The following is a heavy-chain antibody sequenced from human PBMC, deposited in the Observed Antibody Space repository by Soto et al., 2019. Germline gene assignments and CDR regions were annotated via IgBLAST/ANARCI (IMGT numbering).Heavy chain of an antibody. CDR1: GYTFTSYD. D-gene: IGHD6-13*01. Sequence: ASVKVSCKASGYTFTSYDINWVRQATGQGLEWMGWINPNSGNTGYAQKFQGRVTMTRDTSISTAYMELSRLRSDDTAVYYCARSIAAAGDDFDYWGQGTLVTVSS. J-gene: IGHJ4*02. CDR2: INPNSGNT. CDR3: ARSIAAAGDDFDY. V-gene: IGHV1-8*01.